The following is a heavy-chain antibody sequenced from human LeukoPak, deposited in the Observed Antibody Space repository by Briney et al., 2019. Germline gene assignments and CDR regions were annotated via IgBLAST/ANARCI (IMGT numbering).Heavy chain of an antibody. CDR3: ARAPKDYDILTGYYNGWFDP. V-gene: IGHV3-53*01. Sequence: GGSLRLSCAASGLTVSSNYMSWVRQAPGKGLEWVSVIYSGGSTYYADSVKGRFTISRDNSKNTLYLQMNSLRAEDTGVYYCARAPKDYDILTGYYNGWFDPWGQGTLVTVSS. CDR2: IYSGGST. J-gene: IGHJ5*02. D-gene: IGHD3-9*01. CDR1: GLTVSSNY.